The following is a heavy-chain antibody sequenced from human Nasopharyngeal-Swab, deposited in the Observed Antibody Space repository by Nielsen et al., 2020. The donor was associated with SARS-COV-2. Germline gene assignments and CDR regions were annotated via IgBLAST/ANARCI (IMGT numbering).Heavy chain of an antibody. Sequence: SLKISGAASGFTFSSYEMNWVRQAPGKGLEWVSYISSSGSTIYYADSVKGRFTISRDNAKNSLYLQMNSLRAEDTAVYYCARVGLHYYDSSGPFDYWGQGTLVTVSS. CDR3: ARVGLHYYDSSGPFDY. CDR1: GFTFSSYE. CDR2: ISSSGSTI. J-gene: IGHJ4*02. D-gene: IGHD3-22*01. V-gene: IGHV3-48*03.